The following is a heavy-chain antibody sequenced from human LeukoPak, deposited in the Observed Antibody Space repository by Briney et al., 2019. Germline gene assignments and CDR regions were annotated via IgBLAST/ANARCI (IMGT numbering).Heavy chain of an antibody. V-gene: IGHV3-74*01. CDR3: ARDLHVLRYFDWFSLSFDY. CDR2: INSDGSST. CDR1: GFTFSSYW. J-gene: IGHJ4*02. Sequence: GGSLRLSCAASGFTFSSYWMHWVRQAPGKGLVWVSRINSDGSSTSYADSVKGRFTISRDNAKNTLYPQMNSLRAEDTAVYYCARDLHVLRYFDWFSLSFDYWGQGTLVTVSS. D-gene: IGHD3-9*01.